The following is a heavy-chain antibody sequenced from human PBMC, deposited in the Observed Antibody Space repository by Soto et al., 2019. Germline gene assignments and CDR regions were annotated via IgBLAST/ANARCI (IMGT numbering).Heavy chain of an antibody. CDR3: ARDQTGYGGQGLDAFDI. CDR2: ISAYNGNT. V-gene: IGHV1-18*01. D-gene: IGHD4-17*01. CDR1: GYTFTSYG. J-gene: IGHJ3*02. Sequence: QVQLVQSGAEVKKPGASVQVSCKASGYTFTSYGISWVRQAPGQGLEWMGWISAYNGNTNYAQKLQGRVTMTTDTSTSTAYMELRSLRSDDTAVYYCARDQTGYGGQGLDAFDIWGQGTMVTVSS.